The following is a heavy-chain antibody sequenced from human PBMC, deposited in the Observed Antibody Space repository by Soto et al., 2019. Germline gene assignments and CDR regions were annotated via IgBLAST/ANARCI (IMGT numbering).Heavy chain of an antibody. CDR1: GGSISSSSYY. V-gene: IGHV4-39*01. Sequence: PSETLSLTCTVSGGSISSSSYYWGWIRQPPGKGLEWIGSIYYSGSTYYNPSLKSRVTISVDTSKNQFSLKLSSVTAADTAVYYCASVVPAATYYYYYGMDVWGQGTTVTVSS. CDR2: IYYSGST. J-gene: IGHJ6*02. D-gene: IGHD2-2*01. CDR3: ASVVPAATYYYYYGMDV.